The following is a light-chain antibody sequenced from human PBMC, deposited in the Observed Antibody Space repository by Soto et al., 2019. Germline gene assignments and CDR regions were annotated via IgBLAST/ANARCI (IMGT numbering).Light chain of an antibody. J-gene: IGLJ1*01. CDR1: SSDVGGYNY. CDR3: SSYTSSSIHDV. Sequence: QTVVTQPASVSGSPGQSITISCTGTSSDVGGYNYVSWYQQHPGKAPKLMIYDVSNRPSGVSNRFSGSKSGNTASLTISGLQAEDEADYYCSSYTSSSIHDVFGTGTKVTVL. CDR2: DVS. V-gene: IGLV2-14*01.